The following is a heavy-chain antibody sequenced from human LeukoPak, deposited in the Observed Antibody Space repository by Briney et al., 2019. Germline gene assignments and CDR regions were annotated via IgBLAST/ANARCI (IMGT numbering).Heavy chain of an antibody. J-gene: IGHJ3*02. Sequence: ASETLSLTCAVYGGSFSGYYWSWIRQPPGKGLEWIGYIYYSGSTNYNPSLKSRVTISVDTSKNQFSLKLSSVTAADTAVYYCARDQSKRGVTRWRRDAFDIWGQGTMVTVSS. CDR3: ARDQSKRGVTRWRRDAFDI. D-gene: IGHD2-21*02. CDR1: GGSFSGYY. CDR2: IYYSGST. V-gene: IGHV4-59*01.